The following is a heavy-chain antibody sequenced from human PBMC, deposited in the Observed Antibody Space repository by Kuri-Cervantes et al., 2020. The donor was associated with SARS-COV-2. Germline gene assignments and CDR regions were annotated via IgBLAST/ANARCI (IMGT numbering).Heavy chain of an antibody. Sequence: GESLKISCAASGFTFSNYAMSWVRQAPGKGLEWVSAISGSGGSTYYADSVKGRFTISRDNSKNTLYLQMNSLRAEDTAVYYCAKDLTFVVAAPAVIRATKALPITWGQGTLVTVSS. V-gene: IGHV3-23*01. CDR1: GFTFSNYA. CDR3: AKDLTFVVAAPAVIRATKALPIT. CDR2: ISGSGGST. J-gene: IGHJ5*02. D-gene: IGHD2-2*02.